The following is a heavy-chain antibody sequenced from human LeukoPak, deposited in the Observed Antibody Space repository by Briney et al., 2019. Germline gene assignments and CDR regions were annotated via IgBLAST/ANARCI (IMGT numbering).Heavy chain of an antibody. J-gene: IGHJ4*02. CDR1: GFTFSSYA. Sequence: GGSLRLSCAASGFTFSSYAMSWVRQAPGKGPEWVSAISGSGDSTYYADSVKGRFTISRDNSKNTLYLQMSSLRAEDTAVYYCAKDQGYSSGWYRSYFDYWGQGTLVTVSS. CDR3: AKDQGYSSGWYRSYFDY. CDR2: ISGSGDST. D-gene: IGHD6-19*01. V-gene: IGHV3-23*01.